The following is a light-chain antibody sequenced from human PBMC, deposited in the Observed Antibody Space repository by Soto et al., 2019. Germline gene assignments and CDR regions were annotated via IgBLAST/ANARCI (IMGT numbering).Light chain of an antibody. J-gene: IGKJ1*01. CDR3: QQYNSYSGT. CDR1: QSISSW. Sequence: DIQMTQSPSTLSESVGDRVTINCRASQSISSWLAWYQQKPGKAPKLLIYDASSLESGVPSRFSGSGSGTEFTLTISSLQPDDFATYYCQQYNSYSGTFGQGTKVEIK. V-gene: IGKV1-5*01. CDR2: DAS.